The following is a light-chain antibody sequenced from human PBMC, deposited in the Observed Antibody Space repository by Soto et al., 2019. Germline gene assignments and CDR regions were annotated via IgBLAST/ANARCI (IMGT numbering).Light chain of an antibody. CDR2: KAS. CDR1: QTISSW. J-gene: IGKJ1*01. CDR3: QHYNSYSEA. Sequence: DLQMTQSPAPLSVSPGDSVTIPCGASQTISSWLAWYQQKKGKAPKLLIYKASTLKSGVPSRFSGSGYGTEFNLTISSLQTDDFATYYCQHYNSYSEAFGQGTKVDIK. V-gene: IGKV1-5*03.